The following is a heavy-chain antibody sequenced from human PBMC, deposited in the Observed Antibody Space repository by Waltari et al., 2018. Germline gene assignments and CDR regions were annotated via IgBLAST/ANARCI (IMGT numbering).Heavy chain of an antibody. CDR1: GDSMSGNSW. CDR3: ARDLGRGLFLDS. CDR2: VHRSGRT. J-gene: IGHJ4*02. V-gene: IGHV4-4*02. D-gene: IGHD2-15*01. Sequence: QLQLQESGPGLVKPSGTLSLTCVVSGDSMSGNSWWSWVRQSPDKGLEWIGQVHRSGRTNYNPSFASRAIVSLDTSMNKFSLRILSATAADTVVYFCARDLGRGLFLDSWGQGTLVTVSP.